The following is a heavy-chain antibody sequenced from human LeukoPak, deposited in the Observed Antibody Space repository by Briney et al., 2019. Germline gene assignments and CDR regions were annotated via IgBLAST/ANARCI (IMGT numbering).Heavy chain of an antibody. V-gene: IGHV4-30-4*01. CDR2: IYYSGST. D-gene: IGHD3-10*01. CDR3: AREGVYYGSGSYYTAQAPFDP. Sequence: RPSETLSLTCTVSGGSISSGDYYWSWIRQPPGKGLEWIGYIYYSGSTYYNPSLKSRVTISVDTSKNQFSLKLSSVTAADTAVYYCAREGVYYGSGSYYTAQAPFDPWGQGTLVTVSS. CDR1: GGSISSGDYY. J-gene: IGHJ5*02.